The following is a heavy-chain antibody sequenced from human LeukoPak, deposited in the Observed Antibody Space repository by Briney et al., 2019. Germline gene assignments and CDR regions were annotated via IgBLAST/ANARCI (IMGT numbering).Heavy chain of an antibody. CDR2: IYYSGST. CDR3: ARAADYYDSSGYYYDY. Sequence: SETLSLTCTVPGGSISSYYWSWIRQPPGKGLEWIGYIYYSGSTNYNPSLKSRVTISVDMSKNQFSLKLSSVTAADTAVYYCARAADYYDSSGYYYDYWGQGTLVTVSS. J-gene: IGHJ4*02. CDR1: GGSISSYY. D-gene: IGHD3-22*01. V-gene: IGHV4-59*01.